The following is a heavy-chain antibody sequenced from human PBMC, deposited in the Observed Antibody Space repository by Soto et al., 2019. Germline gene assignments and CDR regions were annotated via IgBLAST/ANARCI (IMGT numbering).Heavy chain of an antibody. CDR2: IIPIFGTA. CDR1: GGTFGSYA. Sequence: ASVKVSCKASGGTFGSYAISWVRQAPGQGLEWMGGIIPIFGTANYAQKFQGRVTITADESTSTAYMELSSLRSEDTAVYYCATRGGYCISTSCYVTRYGRHYYYGMDVWG. V-gene: IGHV1-69*13. D-gene: IGHD2-2*01. J-gene: IGHJ6*02. CDR3: ATRGGYCISTSCYVTRYGRHYYYGMDV.